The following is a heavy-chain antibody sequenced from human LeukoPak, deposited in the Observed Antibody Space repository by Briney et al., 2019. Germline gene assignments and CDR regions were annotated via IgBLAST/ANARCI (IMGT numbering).Heavy chain of an antibody. Sequence: PGGSLRLSCAASGFTFSSYAMSWVRQAPGKGLEWVSAISGSGGSTYYADSVKGRFTVSRDNAKNSLYLQMNSLRAEDTALYYCAKDLREEWLAFDYWGQGTLVTVSS. CDR3: AKDLREEWLAFDY. CDR2: ISGSGGST. CDR1: GFTFSSYA. J-gene: IGHJ4*02. D-gene: IGHD5-12*01. V-gene: IGHV3-23*01.